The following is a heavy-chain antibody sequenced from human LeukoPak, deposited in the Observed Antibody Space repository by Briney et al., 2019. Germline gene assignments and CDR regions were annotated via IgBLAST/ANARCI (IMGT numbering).Heavy chain of an antibody. CDR2: INHSGYT. Sequence: PSETLSLTCAVSGVSFDDYYWSWVRQTPGRGLEWIGEINHSGYTNDSPSLKSRVTLSIDTSRKQFSLNLRSVTVADTGIYYCTRMTAGHDYWGQGTLVTVSS. CDR3: TRMTAGHDY. V-gene: IGHV4-34*01. J-gene: IGHJ4*02. D-gene: IGHD2-21*02. CDR1: GVSFDDYY.